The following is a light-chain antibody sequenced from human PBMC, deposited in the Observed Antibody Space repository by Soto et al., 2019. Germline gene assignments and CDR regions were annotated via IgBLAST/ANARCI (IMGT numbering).Light chain of an antibody. V-gene: IGKV1-39*01. CDR2: GGS. J-gene: IGKJ2*01. CDR3: QQSYRSPYT. Sequence: IQMTQSPSSLSASVGDSVTVTCRASQSINIYLNWYKQKPGKAPTLLIYGGSSLQSGVPSRFTGGGSRTDFTLTISSLQPEDFATYYCQQSYRSPYTFGQGTKLEIK. CDR1: QSINIY.